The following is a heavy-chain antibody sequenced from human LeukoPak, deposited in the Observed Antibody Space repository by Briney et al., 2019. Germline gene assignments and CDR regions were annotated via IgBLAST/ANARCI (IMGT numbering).Heavy chain of an antibody. D-gene: IGHD1-26*01. J-gene: IGHJ4*02. Sequence: SETLSLTCTVSGGSISSYYWSWIRQPPGKGLEWIGYIYYSRSTNYNPSLKSRVTISVDTSKNQFSLRLSSVTAADTAVYYCASYSGSYGDFDYWGQGTLVTVSS. V-gene: IGHV4-59*08. CDR1: GGSISSYY. CDR2: IYYSRST. CDR3: ASYSGSYGDFDY.